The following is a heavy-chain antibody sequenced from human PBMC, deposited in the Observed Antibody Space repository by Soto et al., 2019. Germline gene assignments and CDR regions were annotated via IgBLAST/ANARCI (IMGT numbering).Heavy chain of an antibody. V-gene: IGHV4-34*01. CDR3: ARQVVDGTVAGTGSFDY. D-gene: IGHD6-19*01. CDR2: INHSGST. Sequence: SETLSLTCAVYGGSFSGYYWSWIRQPPGKGLEWIGEINHSGSTNYNPSLKSRVTISVDTSKNQFSLKLSSVTAADTAVYYCARQVVDGTVAGTGSFDYWGQGTLVTVSS. J-gene: IGHJ4*02. CDR1: GGSFSGYY.